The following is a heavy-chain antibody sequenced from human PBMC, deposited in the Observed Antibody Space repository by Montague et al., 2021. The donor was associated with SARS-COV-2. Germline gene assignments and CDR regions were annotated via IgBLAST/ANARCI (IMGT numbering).Heavy chain of an antibody. D-gene: IGHD3-16*02. Sequence: PALVKPTQTLTLTCTFSGFSLSTSGVGVGWIRQPPGKALEWLALIYWDDDKRYSPSLKSRLTITKDTSKNQVVLTMTNMDPVDTATYYFAHNSYMITFGGVIVTDTGAFDXWGQGTMVTVSS. CDR3: AHNSYMITFGGVIVTDTGAFDX. J-gene: IGHJ3*02. V-gene: IGHV2-5*02. CDR2: IYWDDDK. CDR1: GFSLSTSGVG.